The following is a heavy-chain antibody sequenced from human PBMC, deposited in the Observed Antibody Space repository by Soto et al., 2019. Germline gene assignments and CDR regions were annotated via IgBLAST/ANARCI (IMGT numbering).Heavy chain of an antibody. J-gene: IGHJ4*02. CDR2: IYPGDSDT. CDR1: GYSFTSYW. D-gene: IGHD1-26*01. CDR3: ARHSAPPWELLNEGFDY. Sequence: GESLKISCKGSGYSFTSYWIGWVRQMPGKGLEWMGIIYPGDSDTRYSPSFQGQVTISADKSISTAYLQWSSLKASDTAMYYCARHSAPPWELLNEGFDYWGQGTLVTVSS. V-gene: IGHV5-51*01.